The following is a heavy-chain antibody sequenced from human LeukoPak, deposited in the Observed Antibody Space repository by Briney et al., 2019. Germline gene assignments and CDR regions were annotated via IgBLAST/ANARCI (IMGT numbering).Heavy chain of an antibody. D-gene: IGHD3-10*01. J-gene: IGHJ4*01. Sequence: GGSLRLSCAASGFTFSSYGMRWVRQAPGKGLEWVAVISYDGSNKYYADSVKGRFTISRDNSKNTLYLQMNSLRAEDTAVYYCAMYASGSYGYFDYWGHGTLVTASS. CDR2: ISYDGSNK. CDR1: GFTFSSYG. CDR3: AMYASGSYGYFDY. V-gene: IGHV3-30*03.